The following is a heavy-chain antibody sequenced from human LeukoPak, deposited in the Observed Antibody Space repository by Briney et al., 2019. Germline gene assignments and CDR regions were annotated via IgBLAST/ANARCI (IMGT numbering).Heavy chain of an antibody. V-gene: IGHV1-69*13. J-gene: IGHJ4*02. D-gene: IGHD6-13*01. Sequence: ASVKVSCKASGGTFSSYAISWVRQAPGQGLEWMGGIIPIFGTANYAQKFQGRVTTTADESTSTAYMELSSLRSEDTAVYYCAREGSSSWYGDFDYWGQGTLVTVSS. CDR3: AREGSSSWYGDFDY. CDR1: GGTFSSYA. CDR2: IIPIFGTA.